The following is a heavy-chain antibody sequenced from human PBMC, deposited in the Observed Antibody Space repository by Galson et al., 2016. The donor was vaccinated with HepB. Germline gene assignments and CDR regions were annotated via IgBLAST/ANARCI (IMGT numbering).Heavy chain of an antibody. Sequence: ATLSLTCTVSGGSITTYYWSWLRQPPGKGLAWIGYIYYTGSINYNPSLTSRVTISVDASRNNFSLKMTSVTAADTAVYYCARVPEWRDAFDIWGQGTIVTVSS. J-gene: IGHJ3*02. CDR3: ARVPEWRDAFDI. CDR1: GGSITTYY. CDR2: IYYTGSI. V-gene: IGHV4-59*13. D-gene: IGHD3-3*01.